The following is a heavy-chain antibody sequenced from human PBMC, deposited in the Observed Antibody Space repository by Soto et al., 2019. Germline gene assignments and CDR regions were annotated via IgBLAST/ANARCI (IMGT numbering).Heavy chain of an antibody. J-gene: IGHJ1*01. CDR2: IYHSGST. V-gene: IGHV4-61*01. CDR1: GGSVSSSNYY. Sequence: QVQLQESGPGLVKPSETLSLTCTVSGGSVSSSNYYWSWIRQPPGKGLEWIGYIYHSGSTNYNPSLKSRVTISGDTSKHQVSLKLRAVTAADTAVYYCAKHGYYEYFQYWGQGTLVTVSS. CDR3: AKHGYYEYFQY. D-gene: IGHD5-18*01.